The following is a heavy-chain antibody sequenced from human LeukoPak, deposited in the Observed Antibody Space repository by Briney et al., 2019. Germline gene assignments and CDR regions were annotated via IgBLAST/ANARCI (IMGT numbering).Heavy chain of an antibody. CDR3: ARVAFGGSGWYLFFDY. CDR2: ISTYNGNT. CDR1: GYTFTSYG. V-gene: IGHV1-18*01. D-gene: IGHD6-19*01. J-gene: IGHJ4*02. Sequence: GASVKVSCKASGYTFTSYGISWVRQAPGQGLEWMGWISTYNGNTNYAQKLQGRVTMTTDTSTSTAYMELRSLRSDDTAVYYCARVAFGGSGWYLFFDYWGQGTLVTVSS.